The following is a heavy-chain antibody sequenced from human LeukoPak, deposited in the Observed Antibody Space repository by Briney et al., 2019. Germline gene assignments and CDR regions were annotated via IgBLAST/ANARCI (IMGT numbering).Heavy chain of an antibody. Sequence: PGGSLRLSCAASGFTFDDYAMHWVRQAPGKGLEWVSGISWNSGSIGYADSVKGRFTISRDNAKNSLYLQMNSLRAEDTAVYYCARTATHIRRTGYDILTGYFRGQNEGYYYMDVWGKGTTVTVSS. CDR3: ARTATHIRRTGYDILTGYFRGQNEGYYYMDV. D-gene: IGHD3-9*01. CDR2: ISWNSGSI. J-gene: IGHJ6*03. V-gene: IGHV3-9*01. CDR1: GFTFDDYA.